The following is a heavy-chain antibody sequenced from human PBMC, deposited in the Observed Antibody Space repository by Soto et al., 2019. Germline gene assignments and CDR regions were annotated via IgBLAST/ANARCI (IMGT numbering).Heavy chain of an antibody. CDR3: ARDPGSGNYGDYNFDY. V-gene: IGHV1-69*13. CDR1: GGTFSSYA. Sequence: ASVKVSCKASGGTFSSYAISWVRQAPGQGLEWMGGIIPIFGTANYAQKFQGRVTITADESTSTAYMELSSLRSEDTAVYYCARDPGSGNYGDYNFDYWGPGTLVTVSS. D-gene: IGHD4-17*01. J-gene: IGHJ4*01. CDR2: IIPIFGTA.